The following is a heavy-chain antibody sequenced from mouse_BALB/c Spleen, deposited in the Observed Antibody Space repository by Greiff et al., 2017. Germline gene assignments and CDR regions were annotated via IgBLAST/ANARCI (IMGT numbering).Heavy chain of an antibody. V-gene: IGHV1-63*02. D-gene: IGHD1-1*01. Sequence: VQLQQSGAELVRPGTSVKISCKASGYTFTNYWLGWVKQRPGHGLEWIGDIYPGGGYTNYNEKFKGKATLTADTSSSTAYMQLSSLTSEDSAVYFCARRDGSSYGYYAMDYWGQGTSVTVSS. CDR2: IYPGGGYT. J-gene: IGHJ4*01. CDR3: ARRDGSSYGYYAMDY. CDR1: GYTFTNYW.